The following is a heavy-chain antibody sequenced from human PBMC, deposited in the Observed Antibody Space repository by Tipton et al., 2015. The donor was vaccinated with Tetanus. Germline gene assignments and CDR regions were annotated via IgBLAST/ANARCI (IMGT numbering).Heavy chain of an antibody. CDR2: IYSNGTA. CDR1: GGSISTTSYL. J-gene: IGHJ4*02. Sequence: LRLSCTVSGGSISTTSYLWGWVRQPPEKGLQWIATIYSNGTAYYNSSVKSRGSISIDTSKNLCSLKLSSVTAADTAVYYCAIFYYDTGGFYPLWDYWGQGSLVIVSS. CDR3: AIFYYDTGGFYPLWDY. V-gene: IGHV4-39*02. D-gene: IGHD3-22*01.